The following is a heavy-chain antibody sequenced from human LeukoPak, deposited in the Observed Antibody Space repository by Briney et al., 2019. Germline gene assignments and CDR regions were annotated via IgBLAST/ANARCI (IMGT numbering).Heavy chain of an antibody. CDR1: GGSISSSSYY. CDR3: ARDSLSTVTPDY. Sequence: PSETLSLTCTVSGGSISSSSYYWGWIRQPPGKGLEWIGSIYYSGSTYYNPSLKSRVTISVDTSKNQFSLRLSSVTAADTAVYYCARDSLSTVTPDYWGQGTLVTISS. CDR2: IYYSGST. V-gene: IGHV4-39*07. D-gene: IGHD4-17*01. J-gene: IGHJ4*02.